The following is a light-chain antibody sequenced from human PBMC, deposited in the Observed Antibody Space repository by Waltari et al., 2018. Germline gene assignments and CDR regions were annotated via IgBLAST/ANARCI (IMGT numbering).Light chain of an antibody. J-gene: IGLJ1*01. Sequence: QSALTQPASVSGSPGQSITISCTGSSNNIGFYALVSWYQQHPGKAPTLRIFDVIKRPSGVSDRFSGSKSGNTASLTISGLQTEDDADYYCCSYSGSGSFPYVFGPGTRVAVL. CDR2: DVI. V-gene: IGLV2-23*02. CDR3: CSYSGSGSFPYV. CDR1: SNNIGFYAL.